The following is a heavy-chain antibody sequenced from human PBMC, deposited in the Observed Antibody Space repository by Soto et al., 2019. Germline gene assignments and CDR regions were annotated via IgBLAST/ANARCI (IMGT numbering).Heavy chain of an antibody. J-gene: IGHJ4*02. CDR2: IYSGGST. Sequence: PXXSLRLSFAASGLTFRSYWMHWVPQAPGKGLEWVSVIYSGGSTYYADSVKGRFTISRDNSKNTLYLQMNSLRPEDTAVYYCARHGYNYGGGYFDYWGQGTLVTVSS. CDR1: GLTFRSYW. D-gene: IGHD5-18*01. V-gene: IGHV3-66*04. CDR3: ARHGYNYGGGYFDY.